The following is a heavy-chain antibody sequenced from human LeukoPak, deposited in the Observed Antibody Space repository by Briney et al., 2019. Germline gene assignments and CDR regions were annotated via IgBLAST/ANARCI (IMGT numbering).Heavy chain of an antibody. CDR2: TYYRSKWYY. CDR1: GDSVSSISVA. J-gene: IGHJ6*02. CDR3: SLARSEYHYGMDV. V-gene: IGHV6-1*01. Sequence: SQTLSLTFAISGDSVSSISVAWNWIRQSPSRGLEWLGRTYYRSKWYYEYAVFVKSRINISPDTSKNQFSLQLTSVTPEDTAVYYCSLARSEYHYGMDVWGQGTTVTVSS.